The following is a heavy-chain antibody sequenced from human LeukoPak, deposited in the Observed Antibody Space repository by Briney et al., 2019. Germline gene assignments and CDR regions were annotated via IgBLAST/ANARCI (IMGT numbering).Heavy chain of an antibody. CDR3: ARNNGMDV. J-gene: IGHJ6*02. V-gene: IGHV3-7*03. CDR1: GFALSSHW. CDR2: VNRDGSET. Sequence: GGSLRLFCAASGFALSSHWMTWVRQVPGRGPEWVANVNRDGSETYWLDSVKGRFTISKDNAKNSLYLQMNSLRAEDTALYHCARNNGMDVWGQGTTVIVSS.